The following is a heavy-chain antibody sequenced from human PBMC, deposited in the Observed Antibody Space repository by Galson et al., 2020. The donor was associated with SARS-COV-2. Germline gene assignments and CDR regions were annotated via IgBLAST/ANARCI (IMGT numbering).Heavy chain of an antibody. CDR3: ARRGETVAGVY. J-gene: IGHJ4*02. Sequence: SETLSLTCSVSGGSINTRSYYWGWIRQPPGGALEWIGSIHYRGSTSYSLSLNGRLNMSVDTSKNQFSLKLNSVTAADTAVYYCARRGETVAGVYWGQGNLVTVSS. V-gene: IGHV4-39*01. D-gene: IGHD4-17*01. CDR1: GGSINTRSYY. CDR2: IHYRGST.